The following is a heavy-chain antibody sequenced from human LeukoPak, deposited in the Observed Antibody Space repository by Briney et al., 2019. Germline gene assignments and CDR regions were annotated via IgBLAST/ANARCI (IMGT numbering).Heavy chain of an antibody. D-gene: IGHD2-15*01. CDR2: FDPEDGET. V-gene: IGHV1-24*01. J-gene: IGHJ3*02. CDR1: GYTLTELS. CDR3: APTLPLGEAAFDI. Sequence: GASVKVSCKVSGYTLTELSMHWVRQAPGEGLEWMGGFDPEDGETIYAQKFQGRVTMTEDTSTDTAYMELSSLRSEDTAVYYCAPTLPLGEAAFDIWGQGTMVTVSS.